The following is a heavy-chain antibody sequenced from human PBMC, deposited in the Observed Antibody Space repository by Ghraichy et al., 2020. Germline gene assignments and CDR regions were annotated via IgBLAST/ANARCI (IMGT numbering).Heavy chain of an antibody. CDR2: ISGPATTT. D-gene: IGHD3-22*01. Sequence: GGSLRLSCAASGFTFSSNAMHWVRQAPGKGLEWVSVISGPATTTYYADSVKGRFTISRDNSKNTLHLQMNNLRAEDTAIYYCAKADRSGLGAFDHCCQGTLVTVSS. J-gene: IGHJ4*02. CDR1: GFTFSSNA. V-gene: IGHV3-23*01. CDR3: AKADRSGLGAFDH.